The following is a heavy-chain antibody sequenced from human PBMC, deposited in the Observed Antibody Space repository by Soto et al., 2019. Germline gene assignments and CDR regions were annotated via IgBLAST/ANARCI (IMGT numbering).Heavy chain of an antibody. V-gene: IGHV3-15*01. CDR1: GFTFSNAW. J-gene: IGHJ4*02. D-gene: IGHD3-22*01. CDR3: TTDVYYYDSSGYYYEFDY. Sequence: PGGSMRLSCAASGFTFSNAWMSWVRQAPGKGLEWAGRIKSKTDGGTTDYAAPVKGRFTISRDDSKNTLYLQMNSLKTEDTAVYYCTTDVYYYDSSGYYYEFDYWGQGTLVTVSS. CDR2: IKSKTDGGTT.